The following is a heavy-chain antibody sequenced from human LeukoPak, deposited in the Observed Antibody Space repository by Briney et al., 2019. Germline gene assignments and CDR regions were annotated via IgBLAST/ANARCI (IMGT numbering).Heavy chain of an antibody. CDR1: GDTFTSYY. D-gene: IGHD6-6*01. Sequence: ASVKVSCKASGDTFTSYYMHWVRQAPGQGLEWMGWINTNTGNPTYAQGFTGRFVFSLDTSVSTAYLQISSLKAEDTAVYYCAIHKGWRIAARPLASYYFDYWGQGTLVTVSS. V-gene: IGHV7-4-1*02. CDR3: AIHKGWRIAARPLASYYFDY. J-gene: IGHJ4*02. CDR2: INTNTGNP.